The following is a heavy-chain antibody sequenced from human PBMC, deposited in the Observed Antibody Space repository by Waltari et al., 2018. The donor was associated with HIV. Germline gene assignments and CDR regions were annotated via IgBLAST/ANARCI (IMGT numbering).Heavy chain of an antibody. V-gene: IGHV3-9*01. J-gene: IGHJ6*02. Sequence: EVQLVESGGGLVQPGRSLRLSCAASGFTFDDYAMHWVRQAPGKGVGRVSGMSLNSGSRGYADSVKGRFTICIDNAKNSPDLEMNGRGAEETALYYCAKEGVAYYYSGMDVWGQGTTVTVSS. CDR3: AKEGVAYYYSGMDV. CDR1: GFTFDDYA. D-gene: IGHD2-15*01. CDR2: MSLNSGSR.